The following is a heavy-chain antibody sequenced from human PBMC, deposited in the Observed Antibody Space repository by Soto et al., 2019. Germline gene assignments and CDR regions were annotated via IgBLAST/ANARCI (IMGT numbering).Heavy chain of an antibody. J-gene: IGHJ4*02. CDR1: RFTFDDYG. D-gene: IGHD5-18*01. CDR3: ARAPEYSYGDAVDY. V-gene: IGHV3-20*04. Sequence: PGGSLRLSCAASRFTFDDYGMSWVRQAPGKGLEWVSGINWNGGSTGYADSVKGRFTISRDNAKNSLYLQMNSLRAEDTALYYCARAPEYSYGDAVDYWGQGTLVTVSA. CDR2: INWNGGST.